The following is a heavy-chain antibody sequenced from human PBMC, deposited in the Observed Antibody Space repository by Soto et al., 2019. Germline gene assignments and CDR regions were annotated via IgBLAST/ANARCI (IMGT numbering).Heavy chain of an antibody. CDR1: GYTFIRYY. V-gene: IGHV1-46*01. CDR2: INPIGGST. D-gene: IGHD3-3*01. Sequence: XSVKVSCKASGYTFIRYYIHCLRQAPGQGLEWMGIINPIGGSTGYAQNFRGRVTMSRDTSTSTVYMELSSLRSEDTAMYYCARDKNEEGVFDIWGQGKLVTVSS. CDR3: ARDKNEEGVFDI. J-gene: IGHJ3*02.